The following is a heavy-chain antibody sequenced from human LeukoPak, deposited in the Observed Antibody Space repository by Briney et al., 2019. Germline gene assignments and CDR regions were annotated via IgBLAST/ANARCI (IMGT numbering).Heavy chain of an antibody. CDR1: GGSFSYYY. J-gene: IGHJ4*02. CDR3: ARGLGGYSSSPPTY. D-gene: IGHD6-13*01. CDR2: IYHSGST. V-gene: IGHV4-34*01. Sequence: SETLSLTCTVSGGSFSYYYWSWIRQPPGKGLEWIGEIYHSGSTNYNPSLKSRVTISVDKSKNQFSLKLSSVTAADTAVYYCARGLGGYSSSPPTYWGQGTLVTVSS.